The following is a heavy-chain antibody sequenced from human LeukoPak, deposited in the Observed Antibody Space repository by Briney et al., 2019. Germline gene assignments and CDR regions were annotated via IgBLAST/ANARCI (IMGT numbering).Heavy chain of an antibody. CDR2: IYYSGST. CDR3: ARSDSGYDLAAFDY. CDR1: GDSISSSSYY. Sequence: SETLSLTCTVSGDSISSSSYYWGWIRQPPGKGLEGIGSIYYSGSTYYNPSLKSRVTISVDTSKNQFSLQLISVTAADTAVYYCARSDSGYDLAAFDYWGQGTLVTVSS. V-gene: IGHV4-39*01. J-gene: IGHJ4*02. D-gene: IGHD5-12*01.